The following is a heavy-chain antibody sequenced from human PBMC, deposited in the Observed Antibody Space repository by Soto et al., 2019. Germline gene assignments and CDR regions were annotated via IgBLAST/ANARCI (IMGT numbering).Heavy chain of an antibody. D-gene: IGHD4-17*01. V-gene: IGHV3-21*01. J-gene: IGHJ3*02. CDR3: ARESVGSDYDAFDI. CDR1: GFNFSSYS. Sequence: GGSLRLSCAASGFNFSSYSMNWVRQAPGKGLEWVSSISSSSYIYYADSVKGRFTIARDNAKNSLYLQMNSLRAEATTVYYCARESVGSDYDAFDIWGQGTMVTVSS. CDR2: ISSSSYI.